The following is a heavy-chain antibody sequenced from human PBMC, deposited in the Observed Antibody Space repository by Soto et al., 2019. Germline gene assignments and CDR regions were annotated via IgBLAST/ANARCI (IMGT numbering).Heavy chain of an antibody. V-gene: IGHV3-30*18. J-gene: IGHJ4*02. D-gene: IGHD3-22*01. Sequence: SLRLSCAASGFTFSRYGVHWVRQAPGKGVEWVAVISYDGSNKYYADSVKGRFTISTDNYKNTLYLQMNSLRADDTAVYYCAKDTNYYDTSGQFDYWGQGTLVTVSS. CDR1: GFTFSRYG. CDR2: ISYDGSNK. CDR3: AKDTNYYDTSGQFDY.